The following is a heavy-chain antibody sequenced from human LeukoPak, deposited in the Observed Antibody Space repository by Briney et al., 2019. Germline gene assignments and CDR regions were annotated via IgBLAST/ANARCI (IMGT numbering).Heavy chain of an antibody. V-gene: IGHV3-23*01. D-gene: IGHD2-21*01. CDR3: AKAPVTTCRGAYCYPFDY. CDR1: GFTLSSYA. J-gene: IGHJ4*02. Sequence: GGSLRLSCAASGFTLSSYAMSWVRRAPGKGLEWVSAISDSGNTYHADSVKGRFTISRDSSKNTLFLQMNRLRPEDAAVYYCAKAPVTTCRGAYCYPFDYWGQGTLVTVSS. CDR2: ISDSGNT.